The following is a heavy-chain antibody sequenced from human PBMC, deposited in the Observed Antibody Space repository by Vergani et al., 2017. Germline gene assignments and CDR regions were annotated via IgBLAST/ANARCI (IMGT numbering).Heavy chain of an antibody. Sequence: QVQLVQSGAEVKKPGSSVKVSCKASGGTFSSYAISWVRQAPGQGLEWMGGIIPIFGTANYAQKFQGRVTITADESTSTAYMELSSLRSEDTAVYYCATIGYCSSTSXYRRVYYYYYMDVWGKGTTVTVSS. D-gene: IGHD2-2*02. J-gene: IGHJ6*03. CDR3: ATIGYCSSTSXYRRVYYYYYMDV. CDR2: IIPIFGTA. V-gene: IGHV1-69*01. CDR1: GGTFSSYA.